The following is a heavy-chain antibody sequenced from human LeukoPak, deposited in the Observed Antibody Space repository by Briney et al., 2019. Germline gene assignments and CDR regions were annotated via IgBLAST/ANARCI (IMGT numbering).Heavy chain of an antibody. D-gene: IGHD1-14*01. CDR2: MYYSGNT. CDR3: ARAEGTYHSIEY. Sequence: SETLSLTCTVSGGSISSGTYYWSWIRQHPGKGLEWIVYMYYSGNTYYNPSLKSRVTISVDMSKNQFSLRLSSVTAADTAVYYCARAEGTYHSIEYWGQGTLVTVSS. V-gene: IGHV4-31*03. J-gene: IGHJ4*02. CDR1: GGSISSGTYY.